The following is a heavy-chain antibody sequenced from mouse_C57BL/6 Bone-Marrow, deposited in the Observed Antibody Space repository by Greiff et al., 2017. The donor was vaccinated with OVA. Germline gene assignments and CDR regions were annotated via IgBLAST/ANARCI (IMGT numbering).Heavy chain of an antibody. CDR1: GFTFSDYG. J-gene: IGHJ4*01. V-gene: IGHV5-15*01. Sequence: EVQLQESGGGLVQPGGSLKLSCAASGFTFSDYGMAWVRQAPRKGPEWVAFISNLAYSIYYADTVTGRFTISRENAKNTLYLEMSSLRSEDTAMYYCARRELGRDYAMDYWGQGTSVTVSS. CDR3: ARRELGRDYAMDY. D-gene: IGHD4-1*01. CDR2: ISNLAYSI.